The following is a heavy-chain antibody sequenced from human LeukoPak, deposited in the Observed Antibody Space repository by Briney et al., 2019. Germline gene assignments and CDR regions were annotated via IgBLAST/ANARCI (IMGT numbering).Heavy chain of an antibody. Sequence: PSETLSLTCAVYGGSFSGYYWSWIRQPPGKGLEWIGEIYHSGSTNYNPSLKSRVTISVDTSKNQFSLKLSSVTAADTAVYYCARGGYGGNPFDYWGQGTLVTVSS. J-gene: IGHJ4*02. CDR2: IYHSGST. D-gene: IGHD4-23*01. V-gene: IGHV4-34*01. CDR3: ARGGYGGNPFDY. CDR1: GGSFSGYY.